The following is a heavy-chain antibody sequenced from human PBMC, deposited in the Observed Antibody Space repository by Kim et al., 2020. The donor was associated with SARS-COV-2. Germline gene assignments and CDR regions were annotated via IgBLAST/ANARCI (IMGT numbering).Heavy chain of an antibody. Sequence: GGSLRLSCAASGFTFSSYGMHWVRQAPGKGLEWVAVIWYDGSNKYYADSVKGRFTISRDNSKNTLYLQMNSLRAEDTAVYYCAKISVTTLGDAFDIWGQGTMVTVSS. CDR1: GFTFSSYG. CDR3: AKISVTTLGDAFDI. D-gene: IGHD4-17*01. CDR2: IWYDGSNK. J-gene: IGHJ3*02. V-gene: IGHV3-33*06.